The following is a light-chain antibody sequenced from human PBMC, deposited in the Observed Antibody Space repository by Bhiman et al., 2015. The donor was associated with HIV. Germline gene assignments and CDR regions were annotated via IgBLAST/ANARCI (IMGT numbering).Light chain of an antibody. CDR2: QNN. J-gene: IGLJ1*01. V-gene: IGLV3-1*01. CDR1: NIESKS. Sequence: SYELTQPPSVSVAPGKTARMTCGGNNIESKSVHWYQQKPGQSPILIIYQNNKRASGIPERISGSNSGDTATLTISGAQAMDEADYYCQAWDSSTGVFGPGTRVTVL. CDR3: QAWDSSTGV.